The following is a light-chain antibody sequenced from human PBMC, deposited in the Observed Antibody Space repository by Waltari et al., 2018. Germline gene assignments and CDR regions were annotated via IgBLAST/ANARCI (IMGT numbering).Light chain of an antibody. CDR2: GAS. Sequence: EIVLTQSPGTLSLSPGENATLSCRTSQSVTRALAWYQQKPGQAPSLLIYGASNRATGIPDRFSGSGSGTDFSLTISSLEPEDFAVYYCQHYLRLPVTFGQGTKVEVK. J-gene: IGKJ1*01. CDR1: QSVTRA. CDR3: QHYLRLPVT. V-gene: IGKV3-20*01.